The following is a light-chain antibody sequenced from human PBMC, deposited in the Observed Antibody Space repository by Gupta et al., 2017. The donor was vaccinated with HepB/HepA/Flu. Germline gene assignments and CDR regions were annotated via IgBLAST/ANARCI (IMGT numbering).Light chain of an antibody. CDR2: NVN. Sequence: QSALTQPRSVSGSPGQSVTVSCTGTSSDVGAHDFVSWYQQHPGKAPKLIIYNVNWRPSGVPDRFSGSRSGSTVSLTSSGLQAEDEAEYYCCSNAGHTELFGGGTKLTVL. CDR3: CSNAGHTEL. J-gene: IGLJ3*02. CDR1: SSDVGAHDF. V-gene: IGLV2-11*01.